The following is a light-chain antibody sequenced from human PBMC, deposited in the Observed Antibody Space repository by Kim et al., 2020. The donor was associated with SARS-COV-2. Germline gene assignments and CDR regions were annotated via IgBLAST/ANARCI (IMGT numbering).Light chain of an antibody. Sequence: SYELTQPPSVSVSPGQTASITCSGDKLGDKYACWYQQNPGQSPVLVIYEDSNRPSGIPERFSGSNSGNTATLTISGTQAMDEADYYCQAWDSSTAWVFGTGTKVTVL. CDR2: EDS. CDR3: QAWDSSTAWV. CDR1: KLGDKY. J-gene: IGLJ1*01. V-gene: IGLV3-1*01.